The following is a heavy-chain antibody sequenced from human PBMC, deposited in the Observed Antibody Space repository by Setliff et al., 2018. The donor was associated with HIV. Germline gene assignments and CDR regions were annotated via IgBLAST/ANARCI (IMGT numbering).Heavy chain of an antibody. V-gene: IGHV1-2*06. Sequence: ASVKVSCKASGYTFTGYFIHWVRQAPGQGLEWMGRIIPNSAGTNYAQKFQGRVTMTRDTSISTAYMEVRSLRSEDTAVYYCAAYFYDYGDTFDYWGQGTLVTVSS. D-gene: IGHD4-17*01. CDR1: GYTFTGYF. CDR2: IIPNSAGT. J-gene: IGHJ4*02. CDR3: AAYFYDYGDTFDY.